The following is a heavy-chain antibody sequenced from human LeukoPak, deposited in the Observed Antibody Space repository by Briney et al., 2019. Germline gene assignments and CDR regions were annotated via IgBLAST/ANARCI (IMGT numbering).Heavy chain of an antibody. Sequence: SETLSLTCTVSGGSISSYYWSWIRQPPGKGLEWIGYIYYSGSTNYNPSLKSRVTISVDTSKNQFSLKLSSVTAADTAVYYCARDRPVRGVIGGYYYYGMDVWGKGTTVTVSS. V-gene: IGHV4-59*01. J-gene: IGHJ6*04. CDR1: GGSISSYY. D-gene: IGHD3-10*01. CDR2: IYYSGST. CDR3: ARDRPVRGVIGGYYYYGMDV.